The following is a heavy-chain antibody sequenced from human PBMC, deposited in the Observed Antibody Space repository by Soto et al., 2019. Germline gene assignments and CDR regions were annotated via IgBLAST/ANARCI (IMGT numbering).Heavy chain of an antibody. V-gene: IGHV4-59*01. D-gene: IGHD3-22*01. J-gene: IGHJ4*02. CDR1: GDSISTYY. CDR3: ALRSMAVVPEY. CDR2: LYYGRSA. Sequence: QVQLQESGPGLVKPSETLSLTCAVSGDSISTYYCMWIRQPPGKGLESIGYLYYGRSANYNPSLKSRVTLSVATSTNQCSLTLSSMTAADTAVYYCALRSMAVVPEYWGKGTLVTVSS.